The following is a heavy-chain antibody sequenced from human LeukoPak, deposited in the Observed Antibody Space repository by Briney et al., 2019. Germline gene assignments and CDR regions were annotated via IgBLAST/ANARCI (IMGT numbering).Heavy chain of an antibody. V-gene: IGHV3-66*01. CDR2: IYSGGST. J-gene: IGHJ4*02. CDR3: ARAETRVTTWTT. Sequence: GGSLRLSCAASGFTVSNNYMSWVRQAPGKGLEWVSAIYSGGSTYYADSVKGRSTISTDNSKNTVYLQMNSLRAEDTALYYCARAETRVTTWTTWGQGTLVTVSS. D-gene: IGHD4-17*01. CDR1: GFTVSNNY.